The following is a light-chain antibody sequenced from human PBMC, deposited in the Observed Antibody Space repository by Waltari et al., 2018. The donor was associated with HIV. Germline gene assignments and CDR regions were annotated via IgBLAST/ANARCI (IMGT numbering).Light chain of an antibody. V-gene: IGLV2-14*01. CDR2: DAT. J-gene: IGLJ2*01. Sequence: SALAQPASASGSPGQSPSISFVGTTSHLNTAHYVSWFQHRPGEAPKLVIFDATRRSSGIPFRFSGSRSGNTASLTISGLRTDDEAVYFCSAYLSGDTLVFGGGTRVTVL. CDR1: TSHLNTAHY. CDR3: SAYLSGDTLV.